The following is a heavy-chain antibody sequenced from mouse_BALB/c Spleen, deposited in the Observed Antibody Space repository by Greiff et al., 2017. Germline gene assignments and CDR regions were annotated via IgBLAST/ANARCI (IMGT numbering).Heavy chain of an antibody. Sequence: VQGVESGPELVKPGASVRISCKASGYTFTSYYIHWVKQRPGQGLEWIGWIYPGNVNTKYNEKFKGKATLTADKSSSTAYMQLSSLTSEDSAVYFCARHYRYDAMDYWGQGTSVTVSS. J-gene: IGHJ4*01. V-gene: IGHV1S56*01. CDR1: GYTFTSYY. D-gene: IGHD2-14*01. CDR3: ARHYRYDAMDY. CDR2: IYPGNVNT.